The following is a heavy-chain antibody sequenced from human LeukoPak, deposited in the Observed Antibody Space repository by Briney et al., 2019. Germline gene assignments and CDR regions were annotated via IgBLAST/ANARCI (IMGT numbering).Heavy chain of an antibody. V-gene: IGHV3-64*01. CDR1: GFTFSSYA. CDR2: ISSNGGST. J-gene: IGHJ4*02. CDR3: ARVRPQGDFDY. Sequence: GGSLRLSCAASGFTFSSYAMHWVRQAPGKGLEYVSAISSNGGSTYYANSVKGRFTISRDNSKSTLYLQMGSLRGEGMAVYYCARVRPQGDFDYWGQGTLVTVSS.